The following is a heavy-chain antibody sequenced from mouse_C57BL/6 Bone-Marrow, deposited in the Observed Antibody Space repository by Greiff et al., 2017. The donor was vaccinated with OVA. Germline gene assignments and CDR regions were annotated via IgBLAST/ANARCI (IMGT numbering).Heavy chain of an antibody. Sequence: VQLQQSGPELVKPGASVKISCKASGYTFTDYYMNWVKQSHGKSLEWIGDINPNNGGTSYNQKFKGKATLPVDKSSSTAYMELRSLTSEDAAVYYCARVTGTGYFDVWGTGTTVTVSS. D-gene: IGHD4-1*01. CDR1: GYTFTDYY. CDR3: ARVTGTGYFDV. V-gene: IGHV1-26*01. CDR2: INPNNGGT. J-gene: IGHJ1*03.